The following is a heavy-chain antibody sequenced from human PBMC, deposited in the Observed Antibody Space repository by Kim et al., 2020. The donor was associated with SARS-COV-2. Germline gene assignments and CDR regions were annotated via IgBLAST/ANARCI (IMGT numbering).Heavy chain of an antibody. D-gene: IGHD6-19*01. CDR1: GGSISSYY. V-gene: IGHV4-59*01. J-gene: IGHJ4*02. CDR3: ARGDPHKAVAGVLFDY. CDR2: IYYSGST. Sequence: SETLSLTCTVSGGSISSYYWSWIRQPPGKGLEWIGYIYYSGSTNYNPSLKSRVTISVDTSKNQFSLKLSSVTAADTAVYYCARGDPHKAVAGVLFDYWGQGTLVTVSS.